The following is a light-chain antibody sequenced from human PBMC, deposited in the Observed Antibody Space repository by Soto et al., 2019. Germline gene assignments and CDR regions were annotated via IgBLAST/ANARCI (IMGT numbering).Light chain of an antibody. CDR2: DAS. J-gene: IGKJ1*01. V-gene: IGKV1-39*01. CDR3: QQSYSTPWT. CDR1: QNIGSY. Sequence: DIQMTQSPSSLSASVGDRVAITCRASQNIGSYVNWYQQKPGMAPKLLISDASTLQGGAPSRFSGTGSGTEFTLTIRSLQPGDFAIYFCQQSYSTPWTFGQGTRV.